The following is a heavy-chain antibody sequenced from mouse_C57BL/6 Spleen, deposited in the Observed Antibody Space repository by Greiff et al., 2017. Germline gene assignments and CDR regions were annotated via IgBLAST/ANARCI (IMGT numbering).Heavy chain of an antibody. CDR3: ARSLITTVVVDYAMDY. V-gene: IGHV1-7*01. CDR2: INPSSGYT. CDR1: GYTFTSYW. J-gene: IGHJ4*01. Sequence: QVQLKQSGAELAKPGASVKLSCKASGYTFTSYWMHWVKQRPGQGLEWIGYINPSSGYTKYNQKFKDKATLTADKSSSTAYMQLSSLTYEDSAVYYCARSLITTVVVDYAMDYWGQGTSVTVSS. D-gene: IGHD1-1*01.